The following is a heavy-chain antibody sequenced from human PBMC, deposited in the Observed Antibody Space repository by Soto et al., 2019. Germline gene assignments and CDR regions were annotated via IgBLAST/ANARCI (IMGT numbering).Heavy chain of an antibody. CDR2: IFYSGST. Sequence: KTSETLSLTCTVSGGSISSSSFYWGWIRQPPGKGLQWIGSIFYSGSTYCNPSLKSRVTISVDTSKSQFSLKLSSMTAADTAVYYCARHIGRQWSRLNWFDPWGQGTLVTVSS. CDR1: GGSISSSSFY. J-gene: IGHJ5*02. D-gene: IGHD2-8*01. V-gene: IGHV4-39*01. CDR3: ARHIGRQWSRLNWFDP.